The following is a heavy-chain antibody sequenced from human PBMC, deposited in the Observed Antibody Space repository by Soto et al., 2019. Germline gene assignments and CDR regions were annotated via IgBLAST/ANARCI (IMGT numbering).Heavy chain of an antibody. J-gene: IGHJ4*02. CDR2: IYYSGST. V-gene: IGHV4-39*01. Sequence: SETLSLTCTVSGGSISSSSYYWGWIRQPPGKGLEWIGSIYYSGSTYYNPSLKSRVTISVDTSKNQFSLKLSSVTAADTAVYYCARRRSSGWPSYYFDYWGQGTLVTVSS. CDR1: GGSISSSSYY. D-gene: IGHD6-19*01. CDR3: ARRRSSGWPSYYFDY.